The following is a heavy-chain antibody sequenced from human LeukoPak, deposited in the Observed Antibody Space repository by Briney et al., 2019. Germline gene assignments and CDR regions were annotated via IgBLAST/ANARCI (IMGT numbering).Heavy chain of an antibody. CDR2: ISYDGSNK. CDR1: GFTFISYG. J-gene: IGHJ6*02. CDR3: AKDESDYGMDV. V-gene: IGHV3-30*18. Sequence: GALRLSCAASGFTFISYGMHWVRQAPGKGLEWVAVISYDGSNKYYADSVKGRFTISRDNSKNTLYLQMNSLRAEDTAVYYCAKDESDYGMDVWGQGTTVTVSS.